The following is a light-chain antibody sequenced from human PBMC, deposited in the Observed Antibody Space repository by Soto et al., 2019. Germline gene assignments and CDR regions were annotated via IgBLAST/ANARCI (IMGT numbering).Light chain of an antibody. CDR2: KAS. CDR3: QHSET. J-gene: IGKJ1*01. CDR1: QSISSW. Sequence: DIQMTQSPSTLSASVGDRVTITCRASQSISSWLAWYQQKPGKAPKLLIYKASSLESGVPSRFSGSGFGTEFTLTISSLQAEDFGTYYCQHSETFGQGTKVDI. V-gene: IGKV1-5*03.